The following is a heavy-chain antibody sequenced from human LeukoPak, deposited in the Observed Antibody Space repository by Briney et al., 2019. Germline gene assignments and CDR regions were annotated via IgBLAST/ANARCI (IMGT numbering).Heavy chain of an antibody. D-gene: IGHD2-15*01. CDR3: AKNGDRGAYCSGGSCYPYYYYNMDV. V-gene: IGHV3-53*01. J-gene: IGHJ6*03. Sequence: PGGSLRLSCTVSGFTVSSNSMSWVRQAPGKGLEWVSFIYSGGNTHYSDSVKGRFTISRDNSKNTLYLQMNSLRAEDTAIYYCAKNGDRGAYCSGGSCYPYYYYNMDVWGKGTTVTISS. CDR1: GFTVSSNS. CDR2: IYSGGNT.